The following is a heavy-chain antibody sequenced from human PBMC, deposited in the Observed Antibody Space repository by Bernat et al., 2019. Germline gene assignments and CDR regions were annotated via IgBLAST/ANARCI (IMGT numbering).Heavy chain of an antibody. CDR3: ERDSLRRDWFDP. Sequence: GGGGVGPGGALRLSCAASGFTFSSYWRHWVRQAPGKGLVWVSRINSDGSSTSYADSVKGRFTISRDNAKNTLHLQMHSLRAEDTAVYYCERDSLRRDWFDPWGQGTLVTVSS. J-gene: IGHJ5*02. CDR2: INSDGSST. CDR1: GFTFSSYW. V-gene: IGHV3-74*01.